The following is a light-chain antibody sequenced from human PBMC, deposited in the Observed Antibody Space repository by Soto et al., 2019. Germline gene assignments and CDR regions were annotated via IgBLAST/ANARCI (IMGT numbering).Light chain of an antibody. V-gene: IGLV2-8*01. CDR2: EVT. Sequence: QSALTQPPSASGSPGQSVTISCTGTSSDVGGYDYVSWYQQHPGKAPKLMIYEVTIRPSGVSDRFSGSKSGNTASLTVSGLQAEDEADYDCSSDTGGNTSYLFGTGNKGTLL. J-gene: IGLJ1*01. CDR1: SSDVGGYDY. CDR3: SSDTGGNTSYL.